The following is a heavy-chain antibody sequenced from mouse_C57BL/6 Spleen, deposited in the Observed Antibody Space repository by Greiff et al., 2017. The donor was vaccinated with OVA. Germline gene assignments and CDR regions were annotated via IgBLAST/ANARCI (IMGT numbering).Heavy chain of an antibody. CDR1: GYSITSGYY. CDR3: AREGRGRNWYFDV. D-gene: IGHD6-1*01. Sequence: VQLQQSGPGLVKPSQSLSLTCSVTGYSITSGYYWNWIRQFPGNKLEWMGYISYDGSNNYNPSLKNRISITRDTSKNQFFLKLNSVTTEDTATYYCAREGRGRNWYFDVWGTGTTVTVSS. J-gene: IGHJ1*03. CDR2: ISYDGSN. V-gene: IGHV3-6*01.